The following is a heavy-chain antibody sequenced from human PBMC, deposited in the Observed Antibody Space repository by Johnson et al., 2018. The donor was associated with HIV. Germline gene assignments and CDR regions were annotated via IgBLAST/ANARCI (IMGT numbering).Heavy chain of an antibody. CDR1: GFTFSSYD. Sequence: VQLVESGGGLVQPGGSLRLSCAASGFTFSSYDMHWVRQATVNGLEWVSAIGTAGDTYSPVSVTGRFTISRENAKNSLYLQMNSLRAEDTAVYYCVGRGGQWLVQSAFDIWGQGTMVTVSS. D-gene: IGHD6-19*01. CDR3: VGRGGQWLVQSAFDI. CDR2: IGTAGDT. V-gene: IGHV3-13*01. J-gene: IGHJ3*02.